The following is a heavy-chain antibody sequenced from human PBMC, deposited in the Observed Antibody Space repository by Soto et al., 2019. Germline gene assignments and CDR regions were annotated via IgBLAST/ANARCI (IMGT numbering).Heavy chain of an antibody. J-gene: IGHJ4*01. CDR1: GGSISSYY. V-gene: IGHV4-59*01. D-gene: IGHD4-17*01. CDR2: ISYSGRT. Sequence: SETLSLTCTVSGGSISSYYWSWIRQPPGKGLEWIGYISYSGRTSYNPALTSRVTISVDTSKNQFSLKLTSVTAADTAVYYCARVKMTTVDDWGHGILVTVSS. CDR3: ARVKMTTVDD.